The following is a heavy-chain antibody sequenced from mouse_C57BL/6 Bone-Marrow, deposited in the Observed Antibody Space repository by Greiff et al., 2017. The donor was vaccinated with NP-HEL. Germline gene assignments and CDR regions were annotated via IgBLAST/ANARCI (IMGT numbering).Heavy chain of an antibody. CDR2: IDPNSGGT. J-gene: IGHJ4*01. CDR3: ARREAAQALYAMDY. CDR1: GYTFTSYW. V-gene: IGHV1-72*01. D-gene: IGHD3-2*02. Sequence: QVQLQQSGAELVKPGASVKLSCKASGYTFTSYWMHWVKQRPGRGLEWIGRIDPNSGGTKYNEKFKSKATLTVDKPSSTAYMQLSSLTSEDSAVYYCARREAAQALYAMDYWGQGTSVTVSS.